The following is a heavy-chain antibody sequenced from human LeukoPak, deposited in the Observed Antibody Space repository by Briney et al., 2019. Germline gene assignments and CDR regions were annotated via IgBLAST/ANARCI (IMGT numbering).Heavy chain of an antibody. D-gene: IGHD5-18*01. J-gene: IGHJ4*02. CDR1: GGTFSSYA. CDR2: IIPIFGTA. CDR3: TRGNGYGYVPDYFDY. V-gene: IGHV1-69*13. Sequence: RASVKVSCKASGGTFSSYAISWVRQAPGQGLEWMGGIIPIFGTANYAQKFQGRVTITADESTSTAYMELSSLRSEDTAVYYCTRGNGYGYVPDYFDYWGQGTLVTVSS.